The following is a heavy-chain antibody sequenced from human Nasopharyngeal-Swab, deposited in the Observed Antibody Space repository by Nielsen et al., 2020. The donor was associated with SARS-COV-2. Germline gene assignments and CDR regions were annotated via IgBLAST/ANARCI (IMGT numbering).Heavy chain of an antibody. Sequence: GESLKISCKGSGYSFTSYWIDWVRQMPGKGLEWMVIIYPGDSDTRYSPSFQGQVTISADKSISTAYLQWSSLKASDTAMYYCARVKDGHRGSFDYWGQGTLVTVSS. CDR1: GYSFTSYW. D-gene: IGHD1-26*01. CDR3: ARVKDGHRGSFDY. J-gene: IGHJ4*02. V-gene: IGHV5-51*01. CDR2: IYPGDSDT.